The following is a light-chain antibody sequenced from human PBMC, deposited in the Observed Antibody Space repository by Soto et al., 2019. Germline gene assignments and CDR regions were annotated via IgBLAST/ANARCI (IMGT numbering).Light chain of an antibody. CDR1: QGSNSY. CDR3: QQLNSYPRT. V-gene: IGKV1-9*01. CDR2: APS. J-gene: IGKJ1*01. Sequence: DIQLTQSPSVLSASVGDRVTITCRASQGSNSYLAWYQQKPGKVHNLLIYAPSTLHSGVPSRYSGSGSGTEFTLTISSLQPEDFATDDCQQLNSYPRTFDQGTKVEIK.